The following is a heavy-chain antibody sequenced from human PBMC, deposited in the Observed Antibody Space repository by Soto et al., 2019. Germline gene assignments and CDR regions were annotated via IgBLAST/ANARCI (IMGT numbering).Heavy chain of an antibody. CDR2: IYYSGST. V-gene: IGHV4-59*01. CDR1: GGSISSYY. D-gene: IGHD6-13*01. CDR3: ASYSSSWPYYYYGMDV. Sequence: PSETLSLTCTVSGGSISSYYWSWIRQPPGKGLEWIGYIYYSGSTNYNPSLKSRVTISVDTSKNQFSLKPSSVTAADTAVYYCASYSSSWPYYYYGMDVWGQGTTVTVSS. J-gene: IGHJ6*02.